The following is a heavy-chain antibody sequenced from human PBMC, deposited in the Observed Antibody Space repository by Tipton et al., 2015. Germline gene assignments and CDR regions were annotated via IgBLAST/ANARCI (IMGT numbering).Heavy chain of an antibody. CDR3: ARAGGYFSPYDLWFFDL. D-gene: IGHD3-22*01. CDR2: ISAHNGNT. CDR1: GYTFTNYG. Sequence: QVQLVQSGAEVKKPGASVKVSCKASGYTFTNYGFSWVRQAPGQGLEWMGWISAHNGNTNYAQKFQGRVTMTTDTSTSTAYMELRNLRPDDTAVYFCARAGGYFSPYDLWFFDLWGRGTQVTVSS. V-gene: IGHV1-18*01. J-gene: IGHJ2*01.